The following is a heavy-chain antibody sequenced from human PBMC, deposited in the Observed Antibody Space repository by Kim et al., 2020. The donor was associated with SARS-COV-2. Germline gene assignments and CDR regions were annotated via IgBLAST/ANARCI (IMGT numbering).Heavy chain of an antibody. CDR3: ARGVPTDRFDP. V-gene: IGHV3-20*01. Sequence: GGSLRLSCAASGFTFDDYGMSWVRQAPGKGLEWVSGINWSGGSTGYADSVKGRFTISRDNAKNSLYLQMNSLRAEDTALYHCARGVPTDRFDPWGQGTLVTVSS. CDR2: INWSGGST. J-gene: IGHJ5*02. D-gene: IGHD1-1*01. CDR1: GFTFDDYG.